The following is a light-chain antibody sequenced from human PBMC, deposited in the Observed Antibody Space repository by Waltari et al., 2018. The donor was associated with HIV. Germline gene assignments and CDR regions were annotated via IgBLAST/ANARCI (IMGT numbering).Light chain of an antibody. CDR2: EVR. CDR3: SSFTSSSSPVQ. J-gene: IGLJ2*01. Sequence: QSALPQPASVSGSPGQSMTVSGTGAIRDVGGCDLVDLYQLHPGKAPQPRISEVRNLPSGVSNHFSGSKSGNTASLTIAGLQAEDDADYYCSSFTSSSSPVQFGGGTKLTVL. CDR1: IRDVGGCDL. V-gene: IGLV2-14*01.